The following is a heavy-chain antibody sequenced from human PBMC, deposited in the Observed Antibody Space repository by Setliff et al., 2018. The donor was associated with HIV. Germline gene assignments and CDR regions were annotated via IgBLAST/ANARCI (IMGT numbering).Heavy chain of an antibody. J-gene: IGHJ4*02. D-gene: IGHD1-26*01. CDR1: GGSISSGGYY. CDR2: IYYSGST. Sequence: PSETLSLTCTVSGGSISSGGYYWSWIRQHPGKGLEWIGSIYYSGSTYYNPSLKSRVTISEDTSKNQFSLELISVTAADTAVYYCAGGPGTTSIDYWAQGTLVTVSS. V-gene: IGHV4-31*03. CDR3: AGGPGTTSIDY.